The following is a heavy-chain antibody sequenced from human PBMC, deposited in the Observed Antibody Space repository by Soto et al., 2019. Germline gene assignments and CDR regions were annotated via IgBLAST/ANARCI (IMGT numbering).Heavy chain of an antibody. Sequence: PGWSXRLSCAASVFTFIIYSIDWVRHAPGKGLEWVSSISSSSSYIYYADSVKGRFTISRDNAKNALYLKMNSLRAEDTAVYYCARDEIEGSDYYGMDVWGQGTTVTVSS. CDR2: ISSSSSYI. D-gene: IGHD1-26*01. V-gene: IGHV3-21*01. J-gene: IGHJ6*02. CDR3: ARDEIEGSDYYGMDV. CDR1: VFTFIIYS.